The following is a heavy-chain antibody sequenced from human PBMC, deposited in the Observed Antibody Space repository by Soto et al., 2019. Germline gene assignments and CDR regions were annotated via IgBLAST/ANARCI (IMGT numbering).Heavy chain of an antibody. D-gene: IGHD3-9*01. CDR1: GVSISSSSYY. CDR3: ARSPYDILNFDY. Sequence: SETLSLTCTVSGVSISSSSYYWGWIRQPPGKGLEWIGSIYYSGSTYYNPSLKSRVTISVDTSKNQFSLKLSSVTAADTAVYYCARSPYDILNFDYWGQGTLVTVSS. CDR2: IYYSGST. J-gene: IGHJ4*02. V-gene: IGHV4-39*01.